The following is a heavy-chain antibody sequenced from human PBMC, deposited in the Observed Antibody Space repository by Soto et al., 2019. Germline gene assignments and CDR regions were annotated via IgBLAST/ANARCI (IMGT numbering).Heavy chain of an antibody. CDR1: GFTFSSYA. D-gene: IGHD5-18*01. CDR3: AKDRTGYSYSYVVDY. Sequence: EVQLLESGGGLVQPGGSLRLSCAASGFTFSSYAMSWVRQAPGKGLEWVSTISASGGSTYYADSVKGRFPISRDNSKNRLYLQMNGLRAEDTGVYYCAKDRTGYSYSYVVDYWGQGTLVTVSS. V-gene: IGHV3-23*01. CDR2: ISASGGST. J-gene: IGHJ4*02.